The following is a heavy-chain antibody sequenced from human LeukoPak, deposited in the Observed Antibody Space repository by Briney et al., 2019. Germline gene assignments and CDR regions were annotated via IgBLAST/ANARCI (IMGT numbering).Heavy chain of an antibody. CDR2: ISSSSSFR. CDR3: ARSSSLATYDFCSN. CDR1: GFNFSSYS. Sequence: PGGSLRLSCAASGFNFSSYSMNWVRQAPGKGLEWVSSISSSSSFRYYADSVKGRFTISRDNAKNSLYLQMNSLRAEDTAFYYCARSSSLATYDFCSNWGQGTLVTVSS. J-gene: IGHJ4*02. D-gene: IGHD3/OR15-3a*01. V-gene: IGHV3-21*04.